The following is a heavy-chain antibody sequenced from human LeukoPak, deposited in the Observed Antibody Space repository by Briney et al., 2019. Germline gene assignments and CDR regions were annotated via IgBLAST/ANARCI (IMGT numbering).Heavy chain of an antibody. CDR1: GFTFSSYG. D-gene: IGHD6-13*01. V-gene: IGHV3-30*03. Sequence: PGRSLRLSCAASGFTFSSYGMHWVRQAPGKGLEWVAVISYDGSNKYYADSVKGRFTISRDNSKNTLYLQMNSLRAEDTAVYYCVRENGGAAAGHEASYYYYAFDVWGQGTTVTVSS. CDR3: VRENGGAAAGHEASYYYYAFDV. CDR2: ISYDGSNK. J-gene: IGHJ6*02.